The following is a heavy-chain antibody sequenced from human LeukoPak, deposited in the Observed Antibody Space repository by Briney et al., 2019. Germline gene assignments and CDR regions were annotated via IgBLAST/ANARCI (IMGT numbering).Heavy chain of an antibody. D-gene: IGHD5-24*01. J-gene: IGHJ5*02. CDR3: ARDEYRSRWLHP. CDR2: RKGDGSEK. V-gene: IGHV3-7*01. Sequence: GGSLRLSCAASGLTFSSYWMSWVRLAPGKGLEWVANRKGDGSEKWYADSVKGRFTISRDNAQNSVHLQMNSLRAEDTAVYHCARDEYRSRWLHPWGQGTLVTVTS. CDR1: GLTFSSYW.